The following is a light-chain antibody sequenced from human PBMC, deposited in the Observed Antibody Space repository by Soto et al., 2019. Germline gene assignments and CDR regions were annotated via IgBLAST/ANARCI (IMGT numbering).Light chain of an antibody. CDR1: RSLSSTF. CDR2: DVS. J-gene: IGKJ1*01. V-gene: IGKV3-20*01. CDR3: QQYGSSPRT. Sequence: EIVLTQSPGTLSLSPGERAALSCRASRSLSSTFLAWYQQRPGQAPRLLISDVSSRVTGIPDRFSGSGAGTDFTLTINRLEPDDVAVYYCQQYGSSPRTFGQGTKVEIK.